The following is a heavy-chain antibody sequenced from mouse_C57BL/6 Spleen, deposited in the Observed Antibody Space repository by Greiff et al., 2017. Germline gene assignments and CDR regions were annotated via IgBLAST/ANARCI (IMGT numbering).Heavy chain of an antibody. CDR1: GFTFSSYA. D-gene: IGHD2-12*01. CDR2: ISSGGDYI. V-gene: IGHV5S21*01. Sequence: EVQGVESGEGLVKPGGSLKLSCAASGFTFSSYAMSWVRQTPEKRLEWVAYISSGGDYIYYADTVKGRFTISRDNARNTLYLQMSSLKSEDTAMYYCARVRRDSDHQAWFAYWGQGTLVTVSA. CDR3: ARVRRDSDHQAWFAY. J-gene: IGHJ3*01.